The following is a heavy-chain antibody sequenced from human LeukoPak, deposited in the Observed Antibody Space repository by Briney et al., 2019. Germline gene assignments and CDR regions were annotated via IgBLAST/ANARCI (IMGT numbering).Heavy chain of an antibody. Sequence: AGGSLRLSCAASGFTFSSYAMHWVRQAPGKGLEYVSAISSNGGSTYYANSVKGRFTISRDNSKNTLYLQMGSLRAEDMAVYYCARDDMDVWGKGTTVTISS. J-gene: IGHJ6*03. CDR2: ISSNGGST. V-gene: IGHV3-64*01. CDR1: GFTFSSYA. CDR3: ARDDMDV.